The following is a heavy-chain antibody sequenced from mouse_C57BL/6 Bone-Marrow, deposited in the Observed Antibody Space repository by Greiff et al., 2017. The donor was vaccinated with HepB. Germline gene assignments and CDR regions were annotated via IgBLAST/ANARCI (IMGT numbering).Heavy chain of an antibody. D-gene: IGHD1-1*01. V-gene: IGHV1-54*01. CDR1: GYAFTNYL. CDR2: INPGSGGT. Sequence: VQLVESGAELVRPGTSVKVSCKASGYAFTNYLIEWVKQRPGQGLEWIGVINPGSGGTNYNEKFKGKATLTADKSSSTAYMQLSSLTSEDSAVYFCARCITTVVAGDYWGQGTTLTVSS. J-gene: IGHJ2*01. CDR3: ARCITTVVAGDY.